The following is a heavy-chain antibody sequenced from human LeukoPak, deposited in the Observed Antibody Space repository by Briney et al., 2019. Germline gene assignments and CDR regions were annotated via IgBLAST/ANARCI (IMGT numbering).Heavy chain of an antibody. CDR3: ARQQTENGGDRLDAFDI. D-gene: IGHD3-16*01. CDR1: GYSFTSYW. Sequence: KRGESLKISCKGSGYSFTSYWIGWVRQMPGKGLEWMGIIYPGDSDTRYSPSFQGQVTISADKSISTAYLQWSSLKASDTAMYYCARQQTENGGDRLDAFDIWGQGTMVTVSS. CDR2: IYPGDSDT. J-gene: IGHJ3*02. V-gene: IGHV5-51*01.